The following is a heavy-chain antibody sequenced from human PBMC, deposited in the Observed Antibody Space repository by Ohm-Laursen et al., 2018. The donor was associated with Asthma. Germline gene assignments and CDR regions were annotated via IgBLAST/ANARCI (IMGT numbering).Heavy chain of an antibody. D-gene: IGHD5-12*01. CDR1: GFTVSPYG. V-gene: IGHV3-21*01. J-gene: IGHJ4*02. CDR3: GRGLRNSGSDNY. CDR2: ISGSRSNT. Sequence: SLRLSFAASGFTVSPYGMNWVRQAPGQGLEWVASISGSRSNTFYSDSVKARFTIPRDNAKNSLYLQMNKLRAEDTAVYYCGRGLRNSGSDNYWGQGTLVTVSS.